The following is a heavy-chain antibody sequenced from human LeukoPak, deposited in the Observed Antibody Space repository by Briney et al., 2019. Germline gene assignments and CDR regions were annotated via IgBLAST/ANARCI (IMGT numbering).Heavy chain of an antibody. CDR3: ATSHSPSLTSFVP. CDR2: IYPRDSYT. J-gene: IGHJ5*02. Sequence: GEALKIPCNTSCYSFTTYWIAWVRQVPGEGLELSGLIYPRDSYTKYSRAFEGQVSISAGKSIATAVLQCRRLEGSDTAGDYRATSHSPSLTSFVPWGQGTLVTVSS. D-gene: IGHD6-6*01. CDR1: CYSFTTYW. V-gene: IGHV5-51*01.